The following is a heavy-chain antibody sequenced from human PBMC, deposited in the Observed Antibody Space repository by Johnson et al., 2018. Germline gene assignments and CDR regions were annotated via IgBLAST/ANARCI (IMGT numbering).Heavy chain of an antibody. CDR3: ARGGGYPSEYFQH. D-gene: IGHD3-16*02. J-gene: IGHJ1*01. V-gene: IGHV4-59*01. CDR1: GGSINSYY. CDR2: VHDSGST. Sequence: QVQLQESGPGLLKXSETLSLXCTVSGGSINSYYWSWIRQSPGKGLEWIGYVHDSGSTNYNPALKSRVTLPVGTSTAQFSMKVNSVTAAETAVYFCARGGGYPSEYFQHWGQGTLVTVSS.